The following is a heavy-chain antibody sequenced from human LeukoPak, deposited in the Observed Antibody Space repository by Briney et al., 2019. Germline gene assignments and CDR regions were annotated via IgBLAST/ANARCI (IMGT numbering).Heavy chain of an antibody. Sequence: ASVKVSCKASGYTFTTYFMHWVRQVPGQGLEWMGRINPNSGGTNYAQNFQGRVTMTRDTSISTAYMELIRLRSDDTAVYFCPREGSTSSRVLPLASWGQGTLVTVSS. J-gene: IGHJ4*02. CDR1: GYTFTTYF. CDR2: INPNSGGT. D-gene: IGHD2-2*01. CDR3: PREGSTSSRVLPLAS. V-gene: IGHV1-2*06.